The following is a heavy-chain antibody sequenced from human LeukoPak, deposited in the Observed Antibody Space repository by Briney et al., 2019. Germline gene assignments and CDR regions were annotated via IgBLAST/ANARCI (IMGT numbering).Heavy chain of an antibody. CDR3: ARQYCSSTSCAFDY. Sequence: SETLPLTCAVYGGSFSGYYWSWIRQPPGKGLEWIGEINHSGSTNYKPSLKSRVTISVDTSKNQFSLKLSSVTAADTAVYYCARQYCSSTSCAFDYWGQGTLVTVSS. V-gene: IGHV4-34*01. CDR2: INHSGST. D-gene: IGHD2-2*01. CDR1: GGSFSGYY. J-gene: IGHJ4*02.